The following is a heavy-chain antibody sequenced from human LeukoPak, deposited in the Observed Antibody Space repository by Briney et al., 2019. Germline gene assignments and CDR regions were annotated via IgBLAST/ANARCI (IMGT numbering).Heavy chain of an antibody. CDR2: ISGSGDST. Sequence: GGSLRLSCAASGSGFSFSSYAMSWVRQAPGKGLEWVSGISGSGDSTHCADSVKGRFTISRDNSKNTLFLQMNSLRVEDTAVYYCARGYSNLAYWGQGTLVTVSS. J-gene: IGHJ4*02. V-gene: IGHV3-23*01. D-gene: IGHD5-18*01. CDR1: GSGFSFSSYA. CDR3: ARGYSNLAY.